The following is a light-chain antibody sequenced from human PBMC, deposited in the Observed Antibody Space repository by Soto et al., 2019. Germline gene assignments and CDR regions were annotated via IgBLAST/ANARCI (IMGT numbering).Light chain of an antibody. V-gene: IGKV3-11*01. J-gene: IGKJ3*01. CDR3: QQGNNWPLFT. CDR1: QSVSKS. Sequence: EIVLTQSPATLSLSPGERATLSCRASQSVSKSLAWYQQKPGQAPRLLIYTTSNRATGIPARFSGSGPRTDFTLTISSLEPEDFAVYYCQQGNNWPLFTFGPGTKVDIK. CDR2: TTS.